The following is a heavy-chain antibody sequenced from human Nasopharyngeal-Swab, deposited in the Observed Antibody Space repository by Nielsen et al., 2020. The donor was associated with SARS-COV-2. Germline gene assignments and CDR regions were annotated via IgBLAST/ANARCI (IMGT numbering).Heavy chain of an antibody. J-gene: IGHJ6*02. CDR1: GFTFGGYA. V-gene: IGHV3-49*03. CDR2: IRSKAYGGST. D-gene: IGHD2-15*01. Sequence: GESLKISCTASGFTFGGYAISWFRHAQGKGREWGGFIRSKAYGGSTEYAPSGKGKSTISRDDSNRIAYLQMNSLKTEDTSVYYCTRDSSGVPDIVVVVAATPGFYYYGMDVWGQGTTVTVSS. CDR3: TRDSSGVPDIVVVVAATPGFYYYGMDV.